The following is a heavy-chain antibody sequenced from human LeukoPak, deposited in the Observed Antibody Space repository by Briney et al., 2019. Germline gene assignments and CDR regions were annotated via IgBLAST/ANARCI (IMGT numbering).Heavy chain of an antibody. V-gene: IGHV3-53*05. CDR2: IYSGGST. J-gene: IGHJ1*01. CDR1: GFTVSSNY. CDR3: ARLGFSEPVH. D-gene: IGHD3-3*02. Sequence: GGSLRLSCAASGFTVSSNYMSWVRQAPGKGLEWVSVIYSGGSTYYADSVKGRFTISRDNSKNTLYPQMNSLRSEDTAVYYCARLGFSEPVHWGQGTLVTVSS.